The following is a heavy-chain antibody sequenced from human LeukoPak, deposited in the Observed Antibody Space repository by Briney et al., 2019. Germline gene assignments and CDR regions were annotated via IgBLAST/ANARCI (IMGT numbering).Heavy chain of an antibody. CDR1: GGSISSGDYY. CDR2: IYYSGST. J-gene: IGHJ4*02. D-gene: IGHD3-10*01. V-gene: IGHV4-30-4*08. Sequence: SETLSLTCTVSGGSISSGDYYWSWIRQPPGKGLEWIGYIYYSGSTYYNPSLKSRVTISVDTSKNQFSLKLSSVTAADTAVYYCVPMYHGYRDYFDYWGQGTLVTVSS. CDR3: VPMYHGYRDYFDY.